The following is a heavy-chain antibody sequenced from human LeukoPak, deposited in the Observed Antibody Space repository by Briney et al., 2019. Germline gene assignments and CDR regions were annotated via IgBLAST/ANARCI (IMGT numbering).Heavy chain of an antibody. J-gene: IGHJ4*02. Sequence: HPGGSLRLSCAGSGFTFSNTWMHWVRQAPGEGLVWVSRIDSDGNTINYADSVKGLFTISRDNARNTLYLQMNTLRVEATALYFCATAGKYRFDYWGQGTLVTVSS. V-gene: IGHV3-74*01. CDR2: IDSDGNTI. CDR3: ATAGKYRFDY. D-gene: IGHD2-2*01. CDR1: GFTFSNTW.